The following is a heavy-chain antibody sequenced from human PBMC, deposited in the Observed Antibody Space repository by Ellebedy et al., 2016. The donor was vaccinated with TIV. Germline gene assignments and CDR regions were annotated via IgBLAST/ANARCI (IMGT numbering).Heavy chain of an antibody. V-gene: IGHV3-72*01. CDR3: ARDKYGSYDY. CDR1: GFNFSDHY. D-gene: IGHD1-26*01. J-gene: IGHJ4*02. Sequence: GESLKISXAASGFNFSDHYMEWVRQAPGKGLEWVGRTKNKVNSYSAHYAASVKDRFTISRDDSKDFLYLQMNSLKTEDTAVYYCARDKYGSYDYWGQGTLVTVSS. CDR2: TKNKVNSYSA.